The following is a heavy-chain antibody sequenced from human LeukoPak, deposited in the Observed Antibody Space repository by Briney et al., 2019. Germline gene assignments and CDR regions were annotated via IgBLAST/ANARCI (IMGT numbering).Heavy chain of an antibody. CDR2: INWSSGTI. D-gene: IGHD3-10*02. CDR1: GFTFDDYA. J-gene: IGHJ4*02. Sequence: GGSLRLSCSASGFTFDDYAMHWVRQAPGKGLEWVSGINWSSGTIAYADSVKGRFTISRDNAKNSLYLQMGRLRVEDTALYYCTKDIRMLDYWGQGTLVTVSS. V-gene: IGHV3-9*01. CDR3: TKDIRMLDY.